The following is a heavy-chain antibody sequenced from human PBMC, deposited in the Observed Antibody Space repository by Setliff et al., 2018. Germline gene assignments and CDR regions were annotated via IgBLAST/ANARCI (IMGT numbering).Heavy chain of an antibody. CDR3: ARDNVILDDSRGIFYPWYDP. J-gene: IGHJ5*02. V-gene: IGHV3-7*03. CDR1: GFRFSRHW. D-gene: IGHD4-4*01. Sequence: GGSLRLSCAASGFRFSRHWMTWVRQAPGKGLEWVANIKEDGSEEYYVDSVRGRFSISRDNAKDSVFLEMNSLRADDTAVYYCARDNVILDDSRGIFYPWYDPWGQRTLVTVSS. CDR2: IKEDGSEE.